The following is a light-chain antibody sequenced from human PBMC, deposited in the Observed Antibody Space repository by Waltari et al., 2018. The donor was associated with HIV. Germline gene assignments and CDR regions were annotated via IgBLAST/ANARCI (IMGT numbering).Light chain of an antibody. CDR3: QQYNQGPLGIT. CDR1: QSVSSN. CDR2: GAT. J-gene: IGKJ5*01. V-gene: IGKV3-15*01. Sequence: EIVMTQSPATLSVSPGGRATLFCRASQSVSSNLAWYQQKPVQGTRLLIYGATTRATGIPARFGGSGSGTEFTLTISSLQSEDFGLYYCQQYNQGPLGITFGQGTRLEI.